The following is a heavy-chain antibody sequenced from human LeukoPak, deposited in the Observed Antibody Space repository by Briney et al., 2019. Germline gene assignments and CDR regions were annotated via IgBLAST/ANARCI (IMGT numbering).Heavy chain of an antibody. D-gene: IGHD5-18*01. CDR1: GGSISGYY. CDR3: ARTIRGYSYGPFDY. Sequence: PSETLSLTCAVSGGSISGYYWSWIRQPPRKGPEWIGYISYSGSTNYNSSLKSRVTISVDTSKNQFSLNLNSVTAADTAVYYCARTIRGYSYGPFDYWGQGTLVTVSS. V-gene: IGHV4-59*08. CDR2: ISYSGST. J-gene: IGHJ4*02.